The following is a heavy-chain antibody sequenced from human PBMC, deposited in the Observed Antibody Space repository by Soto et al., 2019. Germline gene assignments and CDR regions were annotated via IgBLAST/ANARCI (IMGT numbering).Heavy chain of an antibody. V-gene: IGHV1-69*06. CDR3: ARDTAARGYYYYGMDV. D-gene: IGHD6-6*01. Sequence: QVQLVQSGAEVKKPGSSVKVSCKASGGTFSSYAISWVRQAPGQGLEWMGGIIPIFGTANYARKFQGRVTITADKSTSTAYMELRSLRSEDTAVYYCARDTAARGYYYYGMDVWGQGTTVTVSS. CDR2: IIPIFGTA. J-gene: IGHJ6*02. CDR1: GGTFSSYA.